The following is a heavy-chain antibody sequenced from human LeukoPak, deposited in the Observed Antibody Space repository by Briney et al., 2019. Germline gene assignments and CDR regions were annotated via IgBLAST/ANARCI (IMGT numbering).Heavy chain of an antibody. CDR3: TKALDF. Sequence: GGSLRLSCAASGFTFSGSWMDWVRQAPGKGLEWVANINQDGSETYYVDSAKGRFTISRDNAKNSLYLQMDSLRVEDTTMYYCTKALDFWGQGTLVTVSS. CDR2: INQDGSET. J-gene: IGHJ4*02. V-gene: IGHV3-7*01. CDR1: GFTFSGSW.